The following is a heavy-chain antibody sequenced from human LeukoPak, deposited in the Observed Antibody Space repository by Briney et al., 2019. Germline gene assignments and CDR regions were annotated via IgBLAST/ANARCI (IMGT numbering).Heavy chain of an antibody. CDR2: IYYSGST. CDR1: GGSISSGDYY. Sequence: SQTLSLTCTVSGGSISSGDYYWSWIRQPPGKGLEWIGYIYYSGSTYCNPSLKSRVTISVDTSKNQFSLKLSSVTAADTAVYYCARQHDYGDYWFDPWGQGTLVTVSS. J-gene: IGHJ5*02. D-gene: IGHD4-17*01. CDR3: ARQHDYGDYWFDP. V-gene: IGHV4-30-4*08.